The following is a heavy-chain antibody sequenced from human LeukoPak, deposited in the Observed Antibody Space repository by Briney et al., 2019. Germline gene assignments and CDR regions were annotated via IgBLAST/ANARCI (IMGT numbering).Heavy chain of an antibody. J-gene: IGHJ4*02. V-gene: IGHV3-23*01. CDR1: GFPFSSYA. CDR2: ISGSGAST. Sequence: PGGSLRLSCAASGFPFSSYAMNWVRQASGKGLEWVSAISGSGASTYYADSVKDRFTLSRDDSKNTLYLQMNSLRAEDTAVYYCAKSRSSSSTSCYNYWGQGTLVTVSS. CDR3: AKSRSSSSTSCYNY. D-gene: IGHD2-2*02.